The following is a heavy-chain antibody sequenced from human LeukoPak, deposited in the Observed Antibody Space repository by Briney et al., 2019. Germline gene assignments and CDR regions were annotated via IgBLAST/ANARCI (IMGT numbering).Heavy chain of an antibody. Sequence: GGSLRLSCAASGFTFSSYAMHWVRQAPGKGLEWVAVISYDGSNKYYADSVKGRFTISRDNSKNTLYLQMNSLRAEDTAVYYCAREVGDYGDYGSPYNWFDPWGQGTLVTVSS. CDR3: AREVGDYGDYGSPYNWFDP. D-gene: IGHD4-17*01. CDR1: GFTFSSYA. V-gene: IGHV3-30*07. J-gene: IGHJ5*02. CDR2: ISYDGSNK.